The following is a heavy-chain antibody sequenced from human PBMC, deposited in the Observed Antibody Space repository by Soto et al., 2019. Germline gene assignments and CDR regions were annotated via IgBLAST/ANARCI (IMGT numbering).Heavy chain of an antibody. CDR2: IIRIFGTA. CDR3: ARVGTVVNWFDP. Sequence: GXSXKVSFKASGGTXTSYAIRLVRQAPGQGLEWMGGIIRIFGTANYAQKFQGRVTITADKYTSTAYMELSSLRSEDTAVYYCARVGTVVNWFDPWGQGTLVTVSS. J-gene: IGHJ5*02. CDR1: GGTXTSYA. V-gene: IGHV1-69*06. D-gene: IGHD2-21*01.